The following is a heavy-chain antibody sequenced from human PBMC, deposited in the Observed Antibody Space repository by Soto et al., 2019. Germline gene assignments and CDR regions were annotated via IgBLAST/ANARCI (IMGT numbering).Heavy chain of an antibody. J-gene: IGHJ6*02. Sequence: GGSLRLSCAASGFTFSSYGMHWVRQAPGKGLEWVAVIWYDGSNKYYADSVKGRFTISRDNSKNTLYLQMNSLRAEDTAVYYCAREMGCSGGSCYQSPRDYYGMDVWGQGTTVTVSS. D-gene: IGHD2-15*01. CDR2: IWYDGSNK. CDR3: AREMGCSGGSCYQSPRDYYGMDV. V-gene: IGHV3-33*01. CDR1: GFTFSSYG.